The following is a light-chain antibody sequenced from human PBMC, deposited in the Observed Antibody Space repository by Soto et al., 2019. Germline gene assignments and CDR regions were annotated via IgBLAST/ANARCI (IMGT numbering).Light chain of an antibody. Sequence: QSALTQAPSSSVSPGQSVTISCTGTSSDVGGYNYVSWYQQHPGKAPKLMIYEVSKRPSGVPDRFSGSKSGNTASLTVSGLQAEDEADYYCSSYAGSNNLVFGTGTKVTVL. CDR1: SSDVGGYNY. CDR3: SSYAGSNNLV. V-gene: IGLV2-8*01. CDR2: EVS. J-gene: IGLJ1*01.